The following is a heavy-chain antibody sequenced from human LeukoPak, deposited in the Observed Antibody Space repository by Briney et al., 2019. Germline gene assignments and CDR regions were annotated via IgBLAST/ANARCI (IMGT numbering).Heavy chain of an antibody. V-gene: IGHV3-15*01. Sequence: GGSLRLSCAASGFTFSNAWMTWVRQAPGKGLEWDGRIKSKTAGGTIDYAAPVKGRFTISRDDSKNTLYLQMNSLKTEDTAVYYCTTGESMVGSTIHIRWADWGQGTLVTVSS. D-gene: IGHD1-26*01. CDR1: GFTFSNAW. CDR2: IKSKTAGGTI. J-gene: IGHJ4*02. CDR3: TTGESMVGSTIHIRWAD.